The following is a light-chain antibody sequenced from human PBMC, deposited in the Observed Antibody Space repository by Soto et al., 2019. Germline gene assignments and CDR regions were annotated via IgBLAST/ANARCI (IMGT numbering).Light chain of an antibody. CDR2: WPS. Sequence: DIVMTQSPDSLAVSLGERATINCKSSQTLLFTSNNKIYLAWYQQKPGQPPKLLISWPSVRESGVPDRFSGSGSGTDFTLTISRLQAEDVAVYYCQQYYGPPRTFGQGTKVEIK. J-gene: IGKJ1*01. CDR3: QQYYGPPRT. V-gene: IGKV4-1*01. CDR1: QTLLFTSNNKIY.